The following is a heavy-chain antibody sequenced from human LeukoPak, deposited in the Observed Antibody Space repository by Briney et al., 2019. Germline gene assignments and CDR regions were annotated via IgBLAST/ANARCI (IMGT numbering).Heavy chain of an antibody. Sequence: SQTLSLTCAISGDSVSSNSAAWNWIRQSPSRGLEWLGRTYYRSKWYNDYAVSVKSRITINPDTSKNQFSLKLSSVTAADTAVYYCARGGLVGGAFNWFDPWGQGTLVTVSS. V-gene: IGHV6-1*01. CDR1: GDSVSSNSAA. J-gene: IGHJ5*02. D-gene: IGHD2-21*01. CDR2: TYYRSKWYN. CDR3: ARGGLVGGAFNWFDP.